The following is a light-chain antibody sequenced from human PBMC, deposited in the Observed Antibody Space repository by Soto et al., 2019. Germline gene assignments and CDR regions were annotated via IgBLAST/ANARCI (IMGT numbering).Light chain of an antibody. V-gene: IGKV3-15*01. CDR2: DAS. CDR3: HQYKRWPS. CDR1: QSVNDN. Sequence: IVMTQSPATLSVSPGERATLSCRASQSVNDNLAWYQQKLGQAPRLLIYDASIRATDIPARFSGSGSGTDFTLTISSLQSEDFAVYYCHQYKRWPSFGGGTKVEIK. J-gene: IGKJ4*01.